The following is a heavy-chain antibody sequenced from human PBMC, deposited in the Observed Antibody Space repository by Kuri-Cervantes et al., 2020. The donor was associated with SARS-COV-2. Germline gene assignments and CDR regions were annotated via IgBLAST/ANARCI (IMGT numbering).Heavy chain of an antibody. J-gene: IGHJ3*02. CDR3: ARHAGLGPYYDFWSGYSFVGAFDI. D-gene: IGHD3-3*01. CDR1: GGSFSGYY. V-gene: IGHV4-34*01. Sequence: SETLSLTCAVYGGSFSGYYWSWIRQPPGKGLEWIGEINHSGSTNYNPSLKSRVTMSLDTSKNQFSLKLSSVTAADTAVYYCARHAGLGPYYDFWSGYSFVGAFDIWGQGTMVTVSS. CDR2: INHSGST.